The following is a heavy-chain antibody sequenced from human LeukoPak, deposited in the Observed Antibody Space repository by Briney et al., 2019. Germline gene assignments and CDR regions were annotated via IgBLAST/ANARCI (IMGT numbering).Heavy chain of an antibody. D-gene: IGHD6-19*01. J-gene: IGHJ4*02. V-gene: IGHV3-53*01. CDR3: AKDAPRTAVAD. CDR2: IYSGGST. CDR1: GFTVSSNY. Sequence: PGGSLRLSCAASGFTVSSNYMSWVRQAPGKGLEWVSVIYSGGSTYYADSVKGRFTISRDNSKNTLYLQMNSLRAEDTAVYYCAKDAPRTAVADWGQGTLVTVSS.